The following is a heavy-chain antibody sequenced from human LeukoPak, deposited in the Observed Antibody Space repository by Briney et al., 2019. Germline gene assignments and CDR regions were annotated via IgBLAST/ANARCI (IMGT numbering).Heavy chain of an antibody. V-gene: IGHV4-34*01. CDR3: ARVSYGSGNWFDP. J-gene: IGHJ5*02. CDR2: VNYSGST. D-gene: IGHD3-10*01. CDR1: GGSFSDFY. Sequence: SETLSLTCAVSGGSFSDFYWNWIRQPPGKGLEWIGEVNYSGSTYYNPSLKSRVIISVDTSKNQFSLKLSSVTAADTAVYYCARVSYGSGNWFDPWGQGTLVTVSS.